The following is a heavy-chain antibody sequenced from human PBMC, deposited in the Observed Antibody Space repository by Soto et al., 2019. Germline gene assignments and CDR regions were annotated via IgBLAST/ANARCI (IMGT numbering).Heavy chain of an antibody. V-gene: IGHV1-2*04. Sequence: QVQLVQSGAEVKKPGASVRVSCKASGYSFTDYHIHWVRQAPGQGLEWLGRINPKSGGTSTAQKFVGWVTMTRDRSISTVYMELTRLRSDDTAVYFCARGHSTDCSNGVCSFFYNHEMDVWGQGTTVTVSS. CDR3: ARGHSTDCSNGVCSFFYNHEMDV. J-gene: IGHJ6*02. D-gene: IGHD2-8*01. CDR2: INPKSGGT. CDR1: GYSFTDYH.